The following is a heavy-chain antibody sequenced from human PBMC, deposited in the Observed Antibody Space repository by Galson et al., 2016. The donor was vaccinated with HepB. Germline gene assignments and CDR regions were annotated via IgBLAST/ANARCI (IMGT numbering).Heavy chain of an antibody. CDR3: AHSRVGATGDYYYGLDV. J-gene: IGHJ6*02. D-gene: IGHD1-26*01. V-gene: IGHV2-5*02. Sequence: PALVKPTQTLTLTCTFSGFSVSTSGVGVGWIRQSPGKALEWLALIYWDDNQRYSPSLTTRLSITKDTSKNQVVLTMTNMDPVDTATYYCAHSRVGATGDYYYGLDVWGQGTTVTVSS. CDR1: GFSVSTSGVG. CDR2: IYWDDNQ.